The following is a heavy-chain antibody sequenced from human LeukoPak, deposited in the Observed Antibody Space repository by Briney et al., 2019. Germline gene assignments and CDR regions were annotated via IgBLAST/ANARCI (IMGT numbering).Heavy chain of an antibody. CDR1: GGSISSYY. D-gene: IGHD2-2*01. J-gene: IGHJ4*02. CDR3: ARHDSYCSSTSCPIDY. CDR2: IYYSGST. V-gene: IGHV4-59*08. Sequence: SETLSLTCTVSGGSISSYYWSWIRQPPGKGLEWIGYIYYSGSTNYDPSLKSRVTISVDTSKNQFSLKLSSVTAADTAVYYCARHDSYCSSTSCPIDYWGQGTLVTVSS.